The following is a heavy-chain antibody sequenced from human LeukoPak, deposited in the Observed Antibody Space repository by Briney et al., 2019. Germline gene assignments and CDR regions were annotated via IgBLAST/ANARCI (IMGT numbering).Heavy chain of an antibody. D-gene: IGHD6-19*01. CDR1: GFTFSSYA. J-gene: IGHJ6*03. V-gene: IGHV3-30*04. CDR2: ISYDGSNK. Sequence: GRSLRLSCAASGFTFSSYAMHWVRQAPGKGLEWVAVISYDGSNKYYADSVKGRFTISRDNSKNTLYLQMNSLRAEDTALYYCARMAGAGYYFYMDVWGKGTTVTVSS. CDR3: ARMAGAGYYFYMDV.